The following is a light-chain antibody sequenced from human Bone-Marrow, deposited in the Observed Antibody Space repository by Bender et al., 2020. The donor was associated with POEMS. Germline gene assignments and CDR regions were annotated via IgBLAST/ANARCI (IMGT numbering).Light chain of an antibody. J-gene: IGLJ3*02. CDR3: ASWDDSLSGWV. Sequence: QSVLTQPPSVSATPGQRVSISCSGSSSDIGNNFVYWYQQFPGAAPKLLIFRSNQRPSGVPDRLSASKSDTSASLAISGLQSEDEADYFCASWDDSLSGWVFGGGTKVTVL. CDR1: SSDIGNNF. CDR2: RSN. V-gene: IGLV1-47*01.